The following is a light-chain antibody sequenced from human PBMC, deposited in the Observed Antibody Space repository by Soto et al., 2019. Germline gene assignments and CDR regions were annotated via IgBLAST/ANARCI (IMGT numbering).Light chain of an antibody. CDR1: QSISSK. Sequence: EIMMTQSPATLSVSPGERATLSCRASQSISSKLAWYQQKPGQAPRLLIYGASTRATGIPDRFSGSGSGIDFTLTISRLEPEDFAVYYCQQYVSSPITCGQGTRLE. CDR3: QQYVSSPIT. V-gene: IGKV3-20*01. J-gene: IGKJ5*01. CDR2: GAS.